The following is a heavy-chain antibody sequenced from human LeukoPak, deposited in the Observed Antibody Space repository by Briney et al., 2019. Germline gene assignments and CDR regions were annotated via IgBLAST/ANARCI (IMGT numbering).Heavy chain of an antibody. CDR1: GFTFSDYA. J-gene: IGHJ4*02. Sequence: GGSLRLSCAASGFTFSDYAMHWVRQAPGKGLEWVALISYDGSNKYYADSVKGRFTISRDNSKNTLYLQMNSLRAEDTAVYYCARPRSSGYYYMDYWGQGTLVTVSS. CDR2: ISYDGSNK. V-gene: IGHV3-30-3*01. CDR3: ARPRSSGYYYMDY. D-gene: IGHD3-22*01.